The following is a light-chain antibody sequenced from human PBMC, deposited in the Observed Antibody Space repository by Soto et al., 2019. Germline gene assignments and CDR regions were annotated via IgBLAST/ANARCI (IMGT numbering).Light chain of an antibody. CDR1: QTVGTS. CDR3: QQYTNWPIT. CDR2: HAS. J-gene: IGKJ5*01. V-gene: IGKV3-11*01. Sequence: EVVLTQSPASLSLSPSERVTLSCRASQTVGTSLAWYQHRPGQAPRLLFSHASTRAAGVPSWFGGSASGTDFTLTIDSLEPEDFAVYYCQQYTNWPITFRLATRLEIK.